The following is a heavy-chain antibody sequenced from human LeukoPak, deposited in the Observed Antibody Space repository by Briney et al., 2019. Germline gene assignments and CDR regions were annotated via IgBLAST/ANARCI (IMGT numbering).Heavy chain of an antibody. CDR1: GFTFSSYA. D-gene: IGHD3-22*01. CDR2: ISGSGGST. CDR3: AKDSKRSTMIVVVITLPLDAFDI. Sequence: PGGSLRLSCAASGFTFSSYAMSWVRQAPGKGLEWVSAISGSGGSTYYADSVKGRFTISRDNSKNTLYLQMNSLRAEDTAVYYCAKDSKRSTMIVVVITLPLDAFDIWGQGTMVTVSS. V-gene: IGHV3-23*01. J-gene: IGHJ3*02.